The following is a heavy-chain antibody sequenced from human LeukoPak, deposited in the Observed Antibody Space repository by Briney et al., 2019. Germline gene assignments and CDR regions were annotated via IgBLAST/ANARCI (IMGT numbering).Heavy chain of an antibody. CDR1: GYSFSNSW. CDR2: IYPGDSDT. D-gene: IGHD6-6*01. CDR3: ARQYARPFDY. V-gene: IGHV5-51*01. J-gene: IGHJ4*02. Sequence: GESLKISCKGSGYSFSNSWIGWVRQMPGKGLEWMGIIYPGDSDTRYSPPLPGTVTISVDESINTAYLQWSSLEASDPAMYYCARQYARPFDYWGQGTLVTVSS.